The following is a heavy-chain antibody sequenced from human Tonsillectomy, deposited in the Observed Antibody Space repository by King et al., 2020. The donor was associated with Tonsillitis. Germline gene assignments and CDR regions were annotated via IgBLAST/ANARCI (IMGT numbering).Heavy chain of an antibody. J-gene: IGHJ6*03. V-gene: IGHV3-23*04. D-gene: IGHD3-3*01. Sequence: VQLVESGGVLVQPGGSLRLSCAASGFTFSNYAMSWVRQAPVKGLEWVSVISSSGGNTYYADSVKGRFTISRDNSKNTLYLQMNSLRAEDTAVYYCAKAGNSIFGVVIRDYYYYMDVWGRGTTVTVSS. CDR2: ISSSGGNT. CDR3: AKAGNSIFGVVIRDYYYYMDV. CDR1: GFTFSNYA.